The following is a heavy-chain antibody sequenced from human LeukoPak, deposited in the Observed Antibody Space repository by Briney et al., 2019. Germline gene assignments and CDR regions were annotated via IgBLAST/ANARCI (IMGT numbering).Heavy chain of an antibody. CDR3: ARSVITMTTFDY. J-gene: IGHJ4*02. CDR1: GGSFSGYY. Sequence: TSETLSLTCAVYGGSFSGYYWSWIRQPPGKGLEWIGEINHSGSTNYNPSLKSRVTISVDTSKNQFSLKLSSVTAADTAVYYCARSVITMTTFDYWGQGTLVTVSS. V-gene: IGHV4-34*01. D-gene: IGHD3-22*01. CDR2: INHSGST.